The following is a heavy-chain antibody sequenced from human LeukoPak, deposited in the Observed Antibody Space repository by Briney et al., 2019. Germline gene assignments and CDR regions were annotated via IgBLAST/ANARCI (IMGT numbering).Heavy chain of an antibody. Sequence: PGGSLRLSCAASGFTFSSYWMNWVRHAPGKGLVWVSRIASDGSSTTYADSVKGRFSISRDNAKNRLYLQMNSLRVEDTAVYYCARGRPHGNDYWGQGTLVTVSS. CDR1: GFTFSSYW. D-gene: IGHD4-23*01. CDR3: ARGRPHGNDY. J-gene: IGHJ4*02. CDR2: IASDGSST. V-gene: IGHV3-74*01.